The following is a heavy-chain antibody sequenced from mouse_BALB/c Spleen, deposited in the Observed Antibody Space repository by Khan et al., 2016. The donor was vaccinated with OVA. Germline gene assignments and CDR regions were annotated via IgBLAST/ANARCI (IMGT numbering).Heavy chain of an antibody. Sequence: EVELVESGGDVVKPGGSLKLSCAASGFTFSTYGMSWVRQTPDKRLEWVATVSTGGHYTYYPDTVKGRFTISRDTAKNTLYLQMSSLKSEDTAMFDDARLSYYYDREGFAYWGQGTLVTVSA. V-gene: IGHV5-6*01. D-gene: IGHD1-1*01. J-gene: IGHJ3*01. CDR1: GFTFSTYG. CDR3: ARLSYYYDREGFAY. CDR2: VSTGGHYT.